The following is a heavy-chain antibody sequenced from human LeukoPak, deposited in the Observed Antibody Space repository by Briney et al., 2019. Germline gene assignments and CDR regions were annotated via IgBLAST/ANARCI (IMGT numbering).Heavy chain of an antibody. CDR1: GFTFSSYA. CDR2: ISYDGSNK. CDR3: ARAPRGSSSWYYFDY. D-gene: IGHD6-13*01. V-gene: IGHV3-30*04. Sequence: PGRSLRLSCAASGFTFSSYAMHWVRQAPGKGLEWVVVISYDGSNKYYADSVKGRFTISRDNSKNTLYLQMNSLRAEDTVVYYCARAPRGSSSWYYFDYWGQGTLVAVSS. J-gene: IGHJ4*02.